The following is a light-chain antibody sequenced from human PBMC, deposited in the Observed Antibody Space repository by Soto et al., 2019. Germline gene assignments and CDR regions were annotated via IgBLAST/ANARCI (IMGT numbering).Light chain of an antibody. J-gene: IGLJ2*01. V-gene: IGLV1-44*01. CDR3: AVWDASLNGPG. CDR1: ASNIGRNT. Sequence: QSVLTQPPSASGTPGQRVTISCSGGASNIGRNTVNWYQDLPGTAPKLLISSDNKRPSGVPDRFSGSKSGTSASLAISGLQSGDEADYYCAVWDASLNGPGFGGGPKLPVL. CDR2: SDN.